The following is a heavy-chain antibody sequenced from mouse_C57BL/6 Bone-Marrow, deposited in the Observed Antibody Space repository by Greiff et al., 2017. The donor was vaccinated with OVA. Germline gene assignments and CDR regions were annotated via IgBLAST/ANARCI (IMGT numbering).Heavy chain of an antibody. J-gene: IGHJ3*01. V-gene: IGHV1-22*01. CDR3: AREGLRHWFAY. CDR1: GYTFTDYN. CDR2: INPNNGGT. D-gene: IGHD2-2*01. Sequence: VQLKQSGPELVKPGASVKMSCKASGYTFTDYNMHWVKQSHGKSLEWIGYINPNNGGTSYNQKFKGKATLTVNKSSSTAYMELRSLTSEDSAVYYCAREGLRHWFAYWGQGTLVTVSA.